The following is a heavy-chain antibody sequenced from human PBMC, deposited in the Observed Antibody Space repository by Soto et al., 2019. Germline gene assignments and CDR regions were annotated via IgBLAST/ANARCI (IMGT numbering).Heavy chain of an antibody. D-gene: IGHD7-27*01. Sequence: QVQLVESGGGVVQPGRSLRLSCAASGFTVSTYAMHWVRQAPGQGLQWVAVISYDGSNTYYADSVKGRFTISRDNSNNTLYLQMNSLRTEDTAVYYCARDWGSNWDTRDRWDCWGQGTLVTVSS. CDR1: GFTVSTYA. CDR2: ISYDGSNT. J-gene: IGHJ4*02. V-gene: IGHV3-30-3*01. CDR3: ARDWGSNWDTRDRWDC.